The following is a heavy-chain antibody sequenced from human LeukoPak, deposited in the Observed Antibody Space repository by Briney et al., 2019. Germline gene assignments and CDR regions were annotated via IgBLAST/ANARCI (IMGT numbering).Heavy chain of an antibody. J-gene: IGHJ4*02. D-gene: IGHD3-10*01. Sequence: GGSLRLSCAASGLTFSSYGMHWVRQAPGKGLEWVAFIRYDGSNKYYADSVKGRFTISRDNSKNTLYLQMNSLRAEDTAVYYCAKEKGITSSAVYYWGQGTLVTVSS. CDR2: IRYDGSNK. CDR3: AKEKGITSSAVYY. CDR1: GLTFSSYG. V-gene: IGHV3-30*02.